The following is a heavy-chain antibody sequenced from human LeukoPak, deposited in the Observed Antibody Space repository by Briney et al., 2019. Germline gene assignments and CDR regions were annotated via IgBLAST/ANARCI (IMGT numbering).Heavy chain of an antibody. CDR1: GYTLTELS. Sequence: ASVKVSCKVSGYTLTELSMHWVRQAPGKGLEWMGGFDPEDGETIYAQKFQGRVTMTEDTSTDTAYMELSSLRSEDTAVYYCARDGIAAPRRTNYYYYYYMDVWGKGTTVTVSS. V-gene: IGHV1-24*01. J-gene: IGHJ6*03. CDR2: FDPEDGET. CDR3: ARDGIAAPRRTNYYYYYYMDV. D-gene: IGHD6-6*01.